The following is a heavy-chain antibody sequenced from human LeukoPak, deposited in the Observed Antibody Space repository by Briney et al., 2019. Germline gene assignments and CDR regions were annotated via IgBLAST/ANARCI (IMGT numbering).Heavy chain of an antibody. CDR2: IYYSGST. Sequence: PSETLSLTCTVSGGSISSGGYYWSWIRQHPGKGLEWIGYIYYSGSTYYNPSLKSRVTISVDTSKNQFSLKLSSVTAADTAVYYCARELGVYCSGGSCLWIDYWGQGTLVTVSS. CDR1: GGSISSGGYY. J-gene: IGHJ4*02. D-gene: IGHD2-15*01. CDR3: ARELGVYCSGGSCLWIDY. V-gene: IGHV4-31*03.